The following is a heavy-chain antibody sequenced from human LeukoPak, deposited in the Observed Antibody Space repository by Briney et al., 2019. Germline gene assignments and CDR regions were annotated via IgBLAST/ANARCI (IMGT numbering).Heavy chain of an antibody. CDR3: ARHGNYAPMGY. D-gene: IGHD2-2*01. J-gene: IGHJ4*02. Sequence: SETLSLTCTVSGGSVSSSRYYWGWIRQPPGKELEWIGTIYYSGSTYYNPSLNSRVTISVDTSKNQFSLKLSSVTAADTAVYYCARHGNYAPMGYWGQGTLVTVSS. CDR1: GGSVSSSRYY. V-gene: IGHV4-39*01. CDR2: IYYSGST.